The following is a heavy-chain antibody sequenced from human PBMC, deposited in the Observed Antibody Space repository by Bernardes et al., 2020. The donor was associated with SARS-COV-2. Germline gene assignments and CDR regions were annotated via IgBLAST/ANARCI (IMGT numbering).Heavy chain of an antibody. CDR1: GFTFSNYW. Sequence: GGSLRLSCAASGFTFSNYWIHWVRQAPGKGMVWVSRINSDGRTTTYADSVKGRFTISRDNGKNTLYLQMNSLRAEDTAVYYCVRGPSDGHGRFEYWGQGALVTVSS. V-gene: IGHV3-74*01. J-gene: IGHJ4*02. CDR3: VRGPSDGHGRFEY. CDR2: INSDGRTT.